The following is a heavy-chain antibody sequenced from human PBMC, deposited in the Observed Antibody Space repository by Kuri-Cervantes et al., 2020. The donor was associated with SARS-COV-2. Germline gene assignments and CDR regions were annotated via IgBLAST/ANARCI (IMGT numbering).Heavy chain of an antibody. CDR2: INHSGST. D-gene: IGHD1-26*01. Sequence: ESLKISCAVYGGSFSGYYRSWIRQPPGKGLEWIGEINHSGSTNYNPSLKSRVTISVDTSKNQFSLKLSSVTAADTAVYYCAREMKEGAVMGAFDIWGQGTMVTVSS. J-gene: IGHJ3*02. CDR3: AREMKEGAVMGAFDI. CDR1: GGSFSGYY. V-gene: IGHV4-34*01.